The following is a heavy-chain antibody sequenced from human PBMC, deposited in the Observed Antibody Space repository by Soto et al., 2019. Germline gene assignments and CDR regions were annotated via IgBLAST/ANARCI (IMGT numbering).Heavy chain of an antibody. CDR1: GFTFNDYA. Sequence: GGSLRLSCAASGFTFNDYAMHWVRQAPGKGLEWVSVIYSGGSTYYADSVKGRFTISRDNSKNTLYLQMNSLRAEDTAVYYCARDIRGIAASWGQGTLVTVSS. J-gene: IGHJ4*02. CDR2: IYSGGST. CDR3: ARDIRGIAAS. D-gene: IGHD6-25*01. V-gene: IGHV3-66*01.